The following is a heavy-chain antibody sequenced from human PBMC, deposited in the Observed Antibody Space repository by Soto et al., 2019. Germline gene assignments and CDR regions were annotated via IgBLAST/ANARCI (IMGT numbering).Heavy chain of an antibody. V-gene: IGHV3-73*01. CDR2: IRSKANSYAT. CDR3: TRRSGYDQTYYYYYGMDV. J-gene: IGHJ6*02. CDR1: GFTFSGSA. Sequence: GGSLRLSCAASGFTFSGSAMHWVRQASGKGLEWVGRIRSKANSYATAYAASVKGRSTISRDDSKNTAYLQMNSLKTEDTAVYYCTRRSGYDQTYYYYYGMDVWGQGTTVTV. D-gene: IGHD5-12*01.